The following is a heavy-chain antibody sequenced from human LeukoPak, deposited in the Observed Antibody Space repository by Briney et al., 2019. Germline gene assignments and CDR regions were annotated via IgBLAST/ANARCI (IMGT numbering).Heavy chain of an antibody. V-gene: IGHV3-30*04. CDR2: ISYDGSNK. CDR1: GFTFSSYA. Sequence: GGSLRLSCAASGFTFSSYAMHWVRQAPGKGLEWVAVISYDGSNKYYADSVKGRFTISRDNSKNTLYLQMNSLRAEDTAVYYCAIEFEYCSSTSCPYFDYWGQGTLVTVYS. D-gene: IGHD2-2*01. J-gene: IGHJ4*02. CDR3: AIEFEYCSSTSCPYFDY.